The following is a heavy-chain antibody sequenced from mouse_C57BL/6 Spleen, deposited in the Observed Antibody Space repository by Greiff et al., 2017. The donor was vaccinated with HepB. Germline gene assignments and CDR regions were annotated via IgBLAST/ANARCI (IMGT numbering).Heavy chain of an antibody. CDR1: GYTFTDYY. J-gene: IGHJ4*01. D-gene: IGHD3-2*02. CDR2: IYPGSGNT. Sequence: VKLMESGAELVRPGASVKLSCKASGYTFTDYYINWVKQRPGQGLEWIARIYPGSGNTYYNEKFKGKATLTAEKSSSTAYMQLSSLTSEDSAVYFCARWTAQATSMDYWGQGTSVTVSS. V-gene: IGHV1-76*01. CDR3: ARWTAQATSMDY.